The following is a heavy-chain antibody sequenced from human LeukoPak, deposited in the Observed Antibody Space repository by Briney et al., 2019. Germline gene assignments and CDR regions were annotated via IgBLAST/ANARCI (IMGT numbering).Heavy chain of an antibody. V-gene: IGHV3-30-3*01. CDR3: AREEAVAGHHPLDY. CDR2: ISYDGSNK. CDR1: GFTFSSYA. J-gene: IGHJ4*02. Sequence: PGGSLRLSCAASGFTFSSYAMHWVRQAPGKGLEWVAVISYDGSNKYYADSVKGRFTISRDNSKNTLYLQMNSLRAEDTAVYYCAREEAVAGHHPLDYWGQGPLVPVSS. D-gene: IGHD6-19*01.